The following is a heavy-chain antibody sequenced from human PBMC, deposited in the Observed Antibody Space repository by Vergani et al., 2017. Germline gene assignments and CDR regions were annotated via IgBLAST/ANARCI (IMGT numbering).Heavy chain of an antibody. V-gene: IGHV4-59*01. CDR1: GGSISRYY. J-gene: IGHJ4*02. CDR3: ARDCAVGIDY. CDR2: IYYSGST. D-gene: IGHD4-23*01. Sequence: QVQLQESGPGLVKPSETLSITCTVSGGSISRYYWSWIRQPPGEGLEWVGYIYYSGSTNYNPSLKSRVNISVDTSKNQYSLKLSSVPAADTAGYYCARDCAVGIDYWGQGTLVTVSS.